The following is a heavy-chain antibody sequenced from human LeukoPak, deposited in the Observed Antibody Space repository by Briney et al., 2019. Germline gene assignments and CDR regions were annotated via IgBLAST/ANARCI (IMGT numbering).Heavy chain of an antibody. V-gene: IGHV4-39*01. Sequence: SETLSLTCTVSGGSISSSSYYWGWIRQPPGKGLEWIGSIYYSGSTYYNPSLKSRVTISVDTSKNQFSLKLSSVTAVDTAVYYCARGLWELLDYWGQGTLVTVSS. CDR1: GGSISSSSYY. CDR3: ARGLWELLDY. J-gene: IGHJ4*02. CDR2: IYYSGST. D-gene: IGHD1-26*01.